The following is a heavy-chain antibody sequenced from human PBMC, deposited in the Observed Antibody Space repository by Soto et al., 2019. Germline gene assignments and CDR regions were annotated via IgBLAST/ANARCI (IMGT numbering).Heavy chain of an antibody. J-gene: IGHJ5*02. D-gene: IGHD2-2*01. CDR2: ISGRGGDT. Sequence: EAQLLESGGGLVQPGGSLRLSCAASGFTFSSYAMSWVRQAPGKGLEWVSGISGRGGDTYYADSVKGRFTISRDNSKNTLYLQLNSLRDEDTAVYHCTREGHCTSTYCYPFDPWGQGTLVTVSS. CDR1: GFTFSSYA. V-gene: IGHV3-23*01. CDR3: TREGHCTSTYCYPFDP.